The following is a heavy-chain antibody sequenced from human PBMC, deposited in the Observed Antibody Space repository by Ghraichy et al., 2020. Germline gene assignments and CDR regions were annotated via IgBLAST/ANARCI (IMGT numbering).Heavy chain of an antibody. CDR1: GFTFSSYG. D-gene: IGHD3-22*01. Sequence: GGSLRLSCAASGFTFSSYGMHWVRQAPGKGLEWVAFISYDGSNKYYADSVKGRFTISRDNSKNTLYLQMNSLRAEDTAVYYCAKDLYYDSSGYYPYYYGMDVWGQGTTVTVSS. CDR3: AKDLYYDSSGYYPYYYGMDV. J-gene: IGHJ6*02. V-gene: IGHV3-30*18. CDR2: ISYDGSNK.